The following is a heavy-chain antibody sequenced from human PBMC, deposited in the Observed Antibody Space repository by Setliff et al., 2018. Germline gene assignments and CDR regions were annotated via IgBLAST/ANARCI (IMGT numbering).Heavy chain of an antibody. D-gene: IGHD3-22*01. CDR1: GGSFSKYA. CDR3: TRDGLYHSSDYYGNWFDP. J-gene: IGHJ5*02. V-gene: IGHV1-69*13. CDR2: IIPMYGST. Sequence: ASVKVSCKASGGSFSKYAISWVRQAPGQGPEWVGGIIPMYGSTIYAQKFKGRVTFTADESTNTAYMEMHSLTSADTAVYYCTRDGLYHSSDYYGNWFDPWG.